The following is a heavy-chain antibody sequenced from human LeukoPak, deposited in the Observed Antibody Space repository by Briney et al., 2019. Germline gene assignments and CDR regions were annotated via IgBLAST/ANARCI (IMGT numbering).Heavy chain of an antibody. CDR1: GFTFSSYA. J-gene: IGHJ4*02. D-gene: IGHD2-21*01. CDR3: AREGIASCGGSCYSTLGY. CDR2: ISSSNIRT. Sequence: PGGSLRLSCAASGFTFSSYAMNWVRQAPGKGLEWISYISSSNIRTYYADSVRGRFTISRDNARNSLYLQMNSLTDDDTAVYYCAREGIASCGGSCYSTLGYWGQGTLVTVSP. V-gene: IGHV3-48*02.